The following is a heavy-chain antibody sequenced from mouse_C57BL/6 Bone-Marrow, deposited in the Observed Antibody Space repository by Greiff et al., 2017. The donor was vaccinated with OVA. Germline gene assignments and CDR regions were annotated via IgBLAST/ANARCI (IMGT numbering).Heavy chain of an antibody. CDR1: GFTFSSYA. CDR3: AREGLLYYYAMDY. CDR2: ISDGGSYT. J-gene: IGHJ4*01. Sequence: EVKLVESGGGLVKPGGSLKLSCAASGFTFSSYAMSWVRQTPEKRLEWVATISDGGSYTYYPDNVKGRFTISRDNAKNNLYLQMSHLKSEDTAMYYCAREGLLYYYAMDYWGQGTSVTVSS. V-gene: IGHV5-4*03. D-gene: IGHD1-1*01.